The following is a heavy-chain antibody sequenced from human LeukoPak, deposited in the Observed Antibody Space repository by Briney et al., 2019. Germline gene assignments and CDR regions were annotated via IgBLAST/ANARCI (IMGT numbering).Heavy chain of an antibody. V-gene: IGHV3-21*01. CDR2: ISSSSTYI. Sequence: PGGSLRLSCAASGFTFSSYSMNWVRQAPGKGLEWVSFISSSSTYIYYADTVKGRFTISRDNAKNSLFLQMNSLRAEDTAVYYCARDIATAGHFAFDYWGQGTLVTVSS. CDR3: ARDIATAGHFAFDY. J-gene: IGHJ4*02. D-gene: IGHD6-13*01. CDR1: GFTFSSYS.